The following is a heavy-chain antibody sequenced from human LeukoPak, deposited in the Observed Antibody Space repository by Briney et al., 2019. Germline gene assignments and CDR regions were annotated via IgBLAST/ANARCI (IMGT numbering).Heavy chain of an antibody. CDR3: ARDYGDKSLDH. J-gene: IGHJ4*02. CDR1: GYQFTSYW. V-gene: IGHV5-51*01. D-gene: IGHD4-17*01. Sequence: GESLKISCKASGYQFTSYWIAWVRQMPGKGLEWMGIISPADSHARYSPSFEGQVTMSADKSISTAYLQWSSLMASDTAMYYCARDYGDKSLDHWGQGTLVTVSS. CDR2: ISPADSHA.